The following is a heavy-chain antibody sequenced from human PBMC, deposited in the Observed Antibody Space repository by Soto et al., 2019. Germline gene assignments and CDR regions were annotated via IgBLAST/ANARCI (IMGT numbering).Heavy chain of an antibody. V-gene: IGHV1-69*13. D-gene: IGHD2-2*01. Sequence: SVKVSCKASGGTFSSYAISWVRQAPGQGLEWVGGIIPIFGTANYAQKFQGRVTITADESTSTAYMELSSLRSEDTAVYYCARGSTSFQRYYYGMDVWGQGTTVTVSS. CDR1: GGTFSSYA. J-gene: IGHJ6*02. CDR2: IIPIFGTA. CDR3: ARGSTSFQRYYYGMDV.